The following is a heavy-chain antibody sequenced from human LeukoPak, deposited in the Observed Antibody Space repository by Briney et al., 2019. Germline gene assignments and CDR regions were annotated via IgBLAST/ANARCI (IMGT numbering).Heavy chain of an antibody. D-gene: IGHD4-17*01. J-gene: IGHJ6*03. V-gene: IGHV4-34*01. CDR2: INHSGST. CDR1: GGSFSGYY. CDR3: ARVNGDYGSYYYYYMDV. Sequence: KPSETLSLTCAVYGGSFSGYYWSWVRQPPGKGLEWIGEINHSGSTNYNPSLKSRVTISVDTSKNQFSLKLSSVTAADTAVYYCARVNGDYGSYYYYYMDVWGKGTTVTVSS.